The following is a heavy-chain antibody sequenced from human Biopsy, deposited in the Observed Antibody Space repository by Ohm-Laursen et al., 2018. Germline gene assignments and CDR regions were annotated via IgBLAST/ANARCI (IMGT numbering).Heavy chain of an antibody. Sequence: TLSLTWPVSGGFITTYYWNWIRQAPGKGLEWIGNIYYRGNTNYSPSLKSRVTISLDTSKNQFSLKLNSVTATDTAVYYCARRLPLRGYAFDVWGQGTLVTVSS. J-gene: IGHJ3*01. D-gene: IGHD3-10*01. CDR2: IYYRGNT. CDR1: GGFITTYY. CDR3: ARRLPLRGYAFDV. V-gene: IGHV4-59*08.